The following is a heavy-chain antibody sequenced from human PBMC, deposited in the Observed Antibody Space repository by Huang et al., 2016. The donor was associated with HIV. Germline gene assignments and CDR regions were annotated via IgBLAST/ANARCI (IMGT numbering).Heavy chain of an antibody. CDR1: NYNFGSHG. J-gene: IGHJ6*03. V-gene: IGHV1-18*01. CDR3: ARSGFGVVITTTLDYYYMDV. D-gene: IGHD3-3*01. Sequence: QVQLVQSGAEVKKPGASVKVSCEASNYNFGSHGISWVRQAPGQGLEWMGWISGYNGDTKYAQKVQGRVTMTRETSTRTAYMELTSLRFDDTAVYYCARSGFGVVITTTLDYYYMDVWGTGTTVTVSS. CDR2: ISGYNGDT.